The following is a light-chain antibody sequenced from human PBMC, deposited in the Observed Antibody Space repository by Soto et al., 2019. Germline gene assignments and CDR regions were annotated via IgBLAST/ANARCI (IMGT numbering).Light chain of an antibody. Sequence: DIQMTQSPSSLSASVGDRVTITCRASQSISSYLNWYQQKPGKAPKLLIYAASSLQSGVPSRFSGSGSGTDFTLTISSLQPEDFATYYCHQYNSYSFGQGTKV. CDR3: HQYNSYS. J-gene: IGKJ1*01. CDR1: QSISSY. CDR2: AAS. V-gene: IGKV1-39*01.